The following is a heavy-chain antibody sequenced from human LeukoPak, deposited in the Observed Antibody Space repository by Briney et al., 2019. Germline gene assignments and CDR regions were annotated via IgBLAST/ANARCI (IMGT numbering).Heavy chain of an antibody. V-gene: IGHV3-23*01. CDR1: GFTFSSYA. CDR3: AKGPTMIVVVIPFDY. D-gene: IGHD3-22*01. Sequence: GGSLRLSCAASGFTFSSYAMSWVRQAPGKGLEWVSAISGSGGSTYYADSVKGRFTISGDNSKNTLYLQMNSLRAEDTAVYYCAKGPTMIVVVIPFDYWGQGTLVTVSS. CDR2: ISGSGGST. J-gene: IGHJ4*02.